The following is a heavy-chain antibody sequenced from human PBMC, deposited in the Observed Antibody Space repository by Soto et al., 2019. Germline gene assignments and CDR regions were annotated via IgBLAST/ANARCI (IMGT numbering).Heavy chain of an antibody. J-gene: IGHJ1*01. V-gene: IGHV4-59*01. CDR2: TSYTGNT. CDR1: VGSITAYQ. D-gene: IGHD5-12*01. CDR3: ARDMNHRLLRQYEY. Sequence: LSLPFLFSVGSITAYQWSWIRQFPGKGLEWIAYTSYTGNTNYNPSLQSRVTISIDTSKNQLSLKMTSMTAADTAVYYCARDMNHRLLRQYEYWGHG.